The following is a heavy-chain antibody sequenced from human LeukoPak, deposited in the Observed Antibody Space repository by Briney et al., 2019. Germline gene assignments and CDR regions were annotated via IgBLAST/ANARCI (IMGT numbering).Heavy chain of an antibody. CDR2: VNHSGST. Sequence: SETLSLTCTVSGGSISSYYWNWIRQPPGKGLEWIGEVNHSGSTNYNPSLKSRVTISVDTSKNQFSLKLSSVTAADTAVYYCARISAEYSSSIGDYWGQGTLVTVSS. V-gene: IGHV4-34*01. CDR3: ARISAEYSSSIGDY. CDR1: GGSISSYY. J-gene: IGHJ4*02. D-gene: IGHD6-6*01.